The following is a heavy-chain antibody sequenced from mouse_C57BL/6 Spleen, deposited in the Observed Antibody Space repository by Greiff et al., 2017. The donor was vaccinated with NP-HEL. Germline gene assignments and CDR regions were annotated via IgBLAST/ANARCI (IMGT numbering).Heavy chain of an antibody. CDR3: ARYGYDWYFDV. J-gene: IGHJ1*03. CDR2: IYPGSGNT. D-gene: IGHD2-2*01. V-gene: IGHV1-76*01. CDR1: GYTFTDYY. Sequence: VKLVESGAELVRPGASVKLSCKASGYTFTDYYINWVKQRPGQGLEWIARIYPGSGNTYYNEKFKGKATLTAEKSSSTAYMQLSSLTSEDSAVYFCARYGYDWYFDVWGTGTTVTVSS.